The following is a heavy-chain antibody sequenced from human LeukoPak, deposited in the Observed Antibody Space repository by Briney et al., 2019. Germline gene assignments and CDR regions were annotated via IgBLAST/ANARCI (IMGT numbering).Heavy chain of an antibody. V-gene: IGHV3-43*02. CDR2: ISADGGST. J-gene: IGHJ4*02. CDR1: GLNFDDSA. CDR3: AKESGKFDY. Sequence: GGPLRLSCVASGLNFDDSAMHWVRQAPGKGLEWVSLISADGGSTFSADSVKGRFSISRDNSKNSLYLQMNSLRSEDTAMYYCAKESGKFDYWGQGTLVAVSS.